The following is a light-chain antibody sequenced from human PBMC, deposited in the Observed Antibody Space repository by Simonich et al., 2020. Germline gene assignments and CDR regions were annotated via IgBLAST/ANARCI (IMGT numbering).Light chain of an antibody. CDR3: SSYTSSSTYVV. Sequence: QSALTQPASVSGSPGQSITISCTGTSSDVGGYNYFSWYQQHPGKAPKLMIYYVSKRPSGVSDRFSGSKSGNTASLTISGLQAEDEADYYCSSYTSSSTYVVFGGGTKLTVL. V-gene: IGLV2-14*01. CDR2: YVS. J-gene: IGLJ2*01. CDR1: SSDVGGYNY.